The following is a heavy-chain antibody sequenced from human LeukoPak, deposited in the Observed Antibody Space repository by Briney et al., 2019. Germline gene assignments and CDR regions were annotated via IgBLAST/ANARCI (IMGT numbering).Heavy chain of an antibody. CDR1: GGSFSVYY. CDR3: ARTGLPGDWFDP. CDR2: INHSGST. V-gene: IGHV4-34*01. J-gene: IGHJ5*02. Sequence: SETLSLTCAVYGGSFSVYYWSWIRQPPGKGLEWIGEINHSGSTNYNPSLKSRVTISVDTSKNQFSLKLSSVTAADTAVYYCARTGLPGDWFDPWGQGTLVTVSS. D-gene: IGHD5/OR15-5a*01.